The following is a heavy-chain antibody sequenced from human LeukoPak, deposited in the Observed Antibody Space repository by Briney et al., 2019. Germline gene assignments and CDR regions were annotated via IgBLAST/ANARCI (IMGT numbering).Heavy chain of an antibody. CDR2: INHSGST. V-gene: IGHV4-34*01. CDR3: ARGGLRGWYRGSGGNWLDP. J-gene: IGHJ5*02. CDR1: GGSFSGYY. D-gene: IGHD6-19*01. Sequence: SETLSLTCAVYGGSFSGYYWSWIRQLPGKGLECIGEINHSGSTNYNPSLKGRVTISVDTSKNQFSLKLSSVTAADTAVYYCARGGLRGWYRGSGGNWLDPWGQGTLVTVSS.